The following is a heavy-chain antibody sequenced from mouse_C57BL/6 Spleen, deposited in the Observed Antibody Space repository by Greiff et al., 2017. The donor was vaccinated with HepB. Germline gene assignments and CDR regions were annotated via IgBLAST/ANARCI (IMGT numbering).Heavy chain of an antibody. CDR2: IYPGDGDT. CDR3: ARCPSYGSPYWYFDV. V-gene: IGHV1-82*01. D-gene: IGHD1-1*01. J-gene: IGHJ1*03. Sequence: VQLQESGPELVKPGASVKISCKASGYAFSSSWMNWVKQRPGKGLEWIGRIYPGDGDTNYNGKFKGKATLTADKSSSTAYMQLSSLTSEDSAVYFCARCPSYGSPYWYFDVWGTGTTVTVSS. CDR1: GYAFSSSW.